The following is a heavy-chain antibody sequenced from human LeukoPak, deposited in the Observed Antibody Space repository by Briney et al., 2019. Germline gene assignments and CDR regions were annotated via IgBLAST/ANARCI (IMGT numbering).Heavy chain of an antibody. CDR2: INSDGTSK. J-gene: IGHJ3*02. CDR3: ARDFYDSSGYGDAFDI. D-gene: IGHD3-22*01. CDR1: GFTFSTYW. V-gene: IGHV3-74*01. Sequence: PGRSLRLSCAASGFTFSTYWMHWVRQAPGKGLVWVSRINSDGTSKSYADSVKGRFTISRDNAKNTLYLQVNSLRAEDTAVYYCARDFYDSSGYGDAFDIWGQGTMVTDSS.